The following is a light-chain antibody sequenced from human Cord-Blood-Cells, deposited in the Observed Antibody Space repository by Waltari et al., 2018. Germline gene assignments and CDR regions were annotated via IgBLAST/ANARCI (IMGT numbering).Light chain of an antibody. Sequence: SYELTQPPSVSVSPGQTASITCSGDKLGDKYACWYQQKPGQSPVLVIYQDSKRPSGIPGRFSGSNSGNTAALTISGTQAMDEADDYCQAWDSSADPPGDVVFGGGTKLAVL. J-gene: IGLJ2*01. V-gene: IGLV3-1*01. CDR2: QDS. CDR1: KLGDKY. CDR3: QAWDSSADPPGDVV.